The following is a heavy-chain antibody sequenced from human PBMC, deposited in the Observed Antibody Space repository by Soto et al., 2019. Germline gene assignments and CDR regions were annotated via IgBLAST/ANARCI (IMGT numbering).Heavy chain of an antibody. CDR1: GCSISSYY. Sequence: TSETLSLTCTVSGCSISSYYWSWIRQHPGKGLEWIGYIYYSGSTYYNPSLKSRVTISVDTSKNQFSLKLSSVTAADTAVYYCARDLYYYGSGTYYGMDVWGQGTTVTVSS. J-gene: IGHJ6*02. CDR2: IYYSGST. V-gene: IGHV4-59*06. D-gene: IGHD3-10*01. CDR3: ARDLYYYGSGTYYGMDV.